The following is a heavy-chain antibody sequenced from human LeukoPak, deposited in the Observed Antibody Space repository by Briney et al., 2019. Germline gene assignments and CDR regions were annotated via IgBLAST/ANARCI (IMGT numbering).Heavy chain of an antibody. CDR2: IYYNRIT. CDR3: ARWVDY. Sequence: SATLSLTCTVSGGSLGSYFWRWLRQSPGKRLEWIGYIYYNRITNYNPSLKNRVTISVDKSKNQFSLKQTSVTAADTAVYYFARWVDYWGQGILVTVSS. CDR1: GGSLGSYF. V-gene: IGHV4-59*01. J-gene: IGHJ4*02.